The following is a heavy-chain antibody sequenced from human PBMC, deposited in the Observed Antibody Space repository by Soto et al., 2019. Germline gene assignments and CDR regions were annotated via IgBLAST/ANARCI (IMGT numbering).Heavy chain of an antibody. J-gene: IGHJ4*02. D-gene: IGHD2-21*01. Sequence: GGSLRLSCTASGFTFSTYWMHWVRQVPGKGLVWVSHVNTDGSITNYADSVRGRFTISRDNAKNTLFLQMKSLRAEDTAVYYCARHIGVGGGYWGQGTLVTVSS. CDR3: ARHIGVGGGY. CDR1: GFTFSTYW. CDR2: VNTDGSIT. V-gene: IGHV3-74*01.